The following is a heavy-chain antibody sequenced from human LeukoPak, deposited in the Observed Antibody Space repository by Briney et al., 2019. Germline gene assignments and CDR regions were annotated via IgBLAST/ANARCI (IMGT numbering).Heavy chain of an antibody. Sequence: GGSLRLSCAASGFTFNNAWMNWVRQAPGKGREWVGGMKSKNVGGTTDYAAPVKGRFTSSRDDSKNTVYLQMNSLKIEDTAVYYCTSHAAFDPWGQGTLVTVSS. CDR1: GFTFNNAW. CDR3: TSHAAFDP. CDR2: MKSKNVGGTT. J-gene: IGHJ5*02. V-gene: IGHV3-15*01.